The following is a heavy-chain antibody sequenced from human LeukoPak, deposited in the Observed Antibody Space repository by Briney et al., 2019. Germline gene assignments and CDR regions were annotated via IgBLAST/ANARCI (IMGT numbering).Heavy chain of an antibody. D-gene: IGHD3-9*01. Sequence: PGRSLRLSCAASGFTFSSYGMHWVRQAPGKGLEWVAVISYDGSNKYYADSVKGRFTISRDNSKNTLYLQMNSLRAEDTAVYYCATGTTGYYIPDYWSQGTLVTVSS. J-gene: IGHJ4*02. V-gene: IGHV3-30*03. CDR2: ISYDGSNK. CDR1: GFTFSSYG. CDR3: ATGTTGYYIPDY.